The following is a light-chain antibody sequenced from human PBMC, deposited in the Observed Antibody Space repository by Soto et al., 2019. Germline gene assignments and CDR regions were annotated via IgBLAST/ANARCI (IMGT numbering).Light chain of an antibody. CDR1: KLGDKY. CDR3: QAWDSSTAV. J-gene: IGLJ1*01. CDR2: QDS. Sequence: SYELTQPPSVSVSPGQTASITCSGDKLGDKYACWYQQKPGQSPVLVIYQDSKRPSAIPERFSGSNSGNTATLTISGTQAMDEADYYCQAWDSSTAVFGNGTKLTVL. V-gene: IGLV3-1*01.